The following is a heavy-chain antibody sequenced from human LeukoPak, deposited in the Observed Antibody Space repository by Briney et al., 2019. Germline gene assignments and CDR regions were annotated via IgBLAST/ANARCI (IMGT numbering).Heavy chain of an antibody. D-gene: IGHD3-10*01. Sequence: GGSLRLSCAASGFTFDDYAMHWVRQAPGKGLEWVSGISWNSGSIGYADSVKGRFTISRDNAKNSLYLQMNSLRAEDTAVYYCARARGAGPGAHFDYWGQGTPVIVSS. CDR1: GFTFDDYA. CDR2: ISWNSGSI. CDR3: ARARGAGPGAHFDY. V-gene: IGHV3-9*01. J-gene: IGHJ4*02.